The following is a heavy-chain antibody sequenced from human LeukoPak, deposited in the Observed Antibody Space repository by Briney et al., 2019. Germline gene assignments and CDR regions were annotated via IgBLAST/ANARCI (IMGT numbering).Heavy chain of an antibody. V-gene: IGHV3-21*01. CDR2: ITSNTNHM. Sequence: GGSLRLSCAASGFTFDHYPMSWVRQAPGKGLEWVSSITSNTNHMYYADSVKGRFTISRDNAKNSLYLQMNSLRAEDTAVYYCARDSYYDSSGYYHFDYWGQGTLVTVSS. CDR1: GFTFDHYP. J-gene: IGHJ4*02. D-gene: IGHD3-22*01. CDR3: ARDSYYDSSGYYHFDY.